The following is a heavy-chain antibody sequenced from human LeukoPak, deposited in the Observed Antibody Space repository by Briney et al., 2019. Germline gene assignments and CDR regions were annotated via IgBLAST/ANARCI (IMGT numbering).Heavy chain of an antibody. CDR1: GGSISSSSYY. J-gene: IGHJ6*02. Sequence: ETLSLTCTVSGGSISSSSYYWGWIRQPPGKGLEWVANIKQDGSEKYYVDSVKGRFIISRDNAKNSLYLQMNSLRAEDTAVYYCASLSPFEELSFGMDVWGQGTTVTVSS. D-gene: IGHD3-10*01. CDR2: IKQDGSEK. CDR3: ASLSPFEELSFGMDV. V-gene: IGHV3-7*01.